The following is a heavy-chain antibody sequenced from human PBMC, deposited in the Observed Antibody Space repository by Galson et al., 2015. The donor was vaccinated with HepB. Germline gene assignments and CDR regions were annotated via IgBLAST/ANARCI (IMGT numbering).Heavy chain of an antibody. CDR2: ISHSGGNT. D-gene: IGHD2-2*01. Sequence: SLRLSCAASGFTFSRDAMSWVRQAPGKGLEWVSTISHSGGNTFYIDAVKGRFTISRDNSKNTLFLQMDSLRAEDTAVYFCAKEYYQQIFHYWGQGALVTVSS. CDR1: GFTFSRDA. CDR3: AKEYYQQIFHY. V-gene: IGHV3-23*01. J-gene: IGHJ4*02.